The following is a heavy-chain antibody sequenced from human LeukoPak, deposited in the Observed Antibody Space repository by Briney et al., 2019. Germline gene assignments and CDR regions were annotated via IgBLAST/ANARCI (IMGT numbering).Heavy chain of an antibody. CDR1: GFTFSSYG. CDR2: ISYDGSNK. J-gene: IGHJ4*02. V-gene: IGHV3-30*03. CDR3: ARDSPDY. Sequence: GGSLRLSCAASGFTFSSYGMHWVRQAPGKGLEWVAVISYDGSNKYYADSVKGRFTISRENSKNTLYLQMNRLRADDTAVYYCARDSPDYWGQGALVTVSS.